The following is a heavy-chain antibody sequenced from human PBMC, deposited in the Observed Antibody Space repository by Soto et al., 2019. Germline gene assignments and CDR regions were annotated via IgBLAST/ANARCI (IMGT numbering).Heavy chain of an antibody. J-gene: IGHJ4*02. V-gene: IGHV3-48*02. D-gene: IGHD6-25*01. CDR1: GFTFSTYT. CDR2: ISPSSTSI. Sequence: EVHLVESGGGLVQPGGGSLRLSCAASGFTFSTYTMNWVRQALGKGLEWVSCISPSSTSIFYADSVKGRFTISRDNAKSSLYLQMNSLRDEDTAVYYCATNSGAQSYWGLGTLVTVSS. CDR3: ATNSGAQSY.